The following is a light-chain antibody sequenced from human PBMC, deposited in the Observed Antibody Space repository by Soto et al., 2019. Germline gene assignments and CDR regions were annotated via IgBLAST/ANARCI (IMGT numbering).Light chain of an antibody. CDR2: EVS. J-gene: IGLJ2*01. CDR3: CSSGGRNGFVV. CDR1: SGDVGGYTY. Sequence: QSVVTQPPSASESPGQSVTIPCTGVSGDVGGYTYVSWYQHSPGKAPKLLIYEVSKRPQGVPDRFTGSKSGNTASLTVSELQADDEADYYCCSSGGRNGFVVFGGGTKLTVL. V-gene: IGLV2-8*01.